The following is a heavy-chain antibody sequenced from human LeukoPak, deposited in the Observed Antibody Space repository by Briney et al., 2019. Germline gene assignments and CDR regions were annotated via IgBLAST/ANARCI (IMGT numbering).Heavy chain of an antibody. J-gene: IGHJ6*03. Sequence: PGGSLRLSCAASGFTFSSYWMSWVRQAPGKWLEWVANIKQDGSEKYYVDSVKGRFTISRDNAKNSLYLQMNSLRAEDTAVYYCARGLTRDYYYYMDVWGKGTTVTVSS. CDR3: ARGLTRDYYYYMDV. D-gene: IGHD2-21*01. CDR2: IKQDGSEK. V-gene: IGHV3-7*01. CDR1: GFTFSSYW.